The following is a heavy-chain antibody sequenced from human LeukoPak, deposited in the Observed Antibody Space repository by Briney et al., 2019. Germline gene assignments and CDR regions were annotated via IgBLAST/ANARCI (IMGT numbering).Heavy chain of an antibody. J-gene: IGHJ6*04. D-gene: IGHD3-10*02. CDR2: ISSSGSTI. CDR3: AELGITMIGGV. V-gene: IGHV3-48*04. CDR1: GFTFSSYW. Sequence: PGGSLRLSCAASGFTFSSYWMSWVRQAPGKGLEWVSYISSSGSTIYYADSVKGRFTISRDNAKNPLYLQMNSLRAEDTAVYYCAELGITMIGGVWGKGTTVTISS.